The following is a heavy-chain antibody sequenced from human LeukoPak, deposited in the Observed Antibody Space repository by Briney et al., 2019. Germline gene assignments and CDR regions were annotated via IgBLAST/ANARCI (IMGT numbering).Heavy chain of an antibody. D-gene: IGHD6-19*01. Sequence: GGSLRLSCAASGFTFDDYGMSWVRQGPGKGLEWVSGIDWNHASTNYADSVKGRFTISRDNAKNSLYLQMNSLRAEDTAVYYCARRGSGWYGNWFDPWGQGTLVTVSS. V-gene: IGHV3-20*04. CDR3: ARRGSGWYGNWFDP. CDR1: GFTFDDYG. J-gene: IGHJ5*02. CDR2: IDWNHAST.